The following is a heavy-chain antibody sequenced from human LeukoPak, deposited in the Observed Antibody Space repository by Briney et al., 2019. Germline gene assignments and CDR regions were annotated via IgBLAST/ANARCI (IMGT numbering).Heavy chain of an antibody. V-gene: IGHV4-34*01. CDR1: GGSFSGYY. CDR2: INHSGST. Sequence: PSETLSLTCAVYGGSFSGYYWSWIRQPPGKGLEWIGEINHSGSTNYNPSLKSRVTISVDTSKNQFSLKLSSVTAADTAVYYCARGPRAARSYYYYMDVWGKGTTVTVSS. CDR3: ARGPRAARSYYYYMDV. J-gene: IGHJ6*03. D-gene: IGHD6-25*01.